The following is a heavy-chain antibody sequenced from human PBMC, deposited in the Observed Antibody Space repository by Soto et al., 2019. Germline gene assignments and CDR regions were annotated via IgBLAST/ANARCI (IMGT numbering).Heavy chain of an antibody. CDR2: ISGSVGTT. J-gene: IGHJ4*02. CDR1: GFTFPSYA. Sequence: GESLKISCAASGFTFPSYAMSWVRQAPGKGLEWVSGISGSVGTTYYADSVKGRFTVSRDNSKNTLFLLMSSLRAEDTAIYYCAKATSVVALPDAVGGFDYWGQGTLVTVSS. V-gene: IGHV3-23*01. D-gene: IGHD2-2*01. CDR3: AKATSVVALPDAVGGFDY.